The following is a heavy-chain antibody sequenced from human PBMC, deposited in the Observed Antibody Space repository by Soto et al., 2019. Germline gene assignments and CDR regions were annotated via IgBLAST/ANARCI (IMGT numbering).Heavy chain of an antibody. CDR2: IWYEGSKK. Sequence: QVQLVESGGGVVQPGRSLRLSCAASEFTFRTYGMHWVRQAPGKGLEWRAVIWYEGSKKYYADSVKGRFTNSRDNSKNAMSLQMNSLGAEDTAVYYCARDEYGMDVWGQGTKVTVSS. V-gene: IGHV3-33*01. CDR1: EFTFRTYG. CDR3: ARDEYGMDV. J-gene: IGHJ6*02.